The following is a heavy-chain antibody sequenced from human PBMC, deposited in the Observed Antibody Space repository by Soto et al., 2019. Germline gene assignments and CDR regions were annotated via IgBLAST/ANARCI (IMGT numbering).Heavy chain of an antibody. D-gene: IGHD6-13*01. V-gene: IGHV1-46*01. CDR1: GYTFINYY. J-gene: IGHJ5*02. CDR2: INPMGGST. Sequence: QEQLVQSGAEVKEPGASVKVSCKASGYTFINYYIHWVRQAPGQGLEWMAIINPMGGSTNYAQEFQGRVTLTSYTSTSTVYMELSSLRFEDTALFYCARDLAAGDLWGQGTLVTVSS. CDR3: ARDLAAGDL.